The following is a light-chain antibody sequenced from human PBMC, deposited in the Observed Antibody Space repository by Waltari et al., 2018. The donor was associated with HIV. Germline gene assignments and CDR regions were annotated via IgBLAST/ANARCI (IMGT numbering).Light chain of an antibody. J-gene: IGLJ2*01. V-gene: IGLV2-14*03. CDR1: SSDIGGYNY. CDR3: SSFTSMDSLIL. CDR2: DVT. Sequence: QSALTQPASVSGSLGQSITISCTGTSSDIGGYNYISWYRQHPGEAPKLIIYDVTYRHSGVSARLSGSKSGNTASLSISGLQAEDEADYYCSSFTSMDSLILFGGGTKLTVL.